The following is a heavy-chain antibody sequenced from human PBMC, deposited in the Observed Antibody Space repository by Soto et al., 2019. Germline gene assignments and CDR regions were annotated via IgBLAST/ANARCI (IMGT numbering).Heavy chain of an antibody. Sequence: EVQLVQSGAEVKKPGESLKISCKGSGYSFTSYWIGWVRQMPGKGLEWMGIIYPGDSDTRYSPSFQGQVTISADKSISTAYLQWSSLEASDTAMYYCARRVAYCGGDRRGYGGPLDYWGQGTLVTVSS. CDR2: IYPGDSDT. CDR1: GYSFTSYW. D-gene: IGHD2-21*02. J-gene: IGHJ4*02. CDR3: ARRVAYCGGDRRGYGGPLDY. V-gene: IGHV5-51*01.